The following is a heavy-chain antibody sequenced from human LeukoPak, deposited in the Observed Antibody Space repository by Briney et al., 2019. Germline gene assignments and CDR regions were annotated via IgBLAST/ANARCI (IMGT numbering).Heavy chain of an antibody. CDR1: GGSISSYY. Sequence: SETLSLTCTVSGGSISSYYWSWIRQPPGKGLEWIGYIYYSGSTNYNPSLKSRVTISVDTSKNQFSLKLSSVTAADTAVYYCARLGEFAVAGLTFDYWGQGTLVTVSS. CDR3: ARLGEFAVAGLTFDY. D-gene: IGHD6-19*01. J-gene: IGHJ4*02. V-gene: IGHV4-59*08. CDR2: IYYSGST.